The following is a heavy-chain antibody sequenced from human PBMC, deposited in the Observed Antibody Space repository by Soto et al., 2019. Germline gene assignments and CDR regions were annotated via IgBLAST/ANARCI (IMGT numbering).Heavy chain of an antibody. Sequence: SETLSLTCTVSGGSISSGDYYWSWIRQPPGKGLEWIGYIYYSGSTYYNPSLKSRVTISVDTSKNQFSLKLSSVTAADTAVYYCARAAYYYGSGSLFAFGMDVWGQGTTVTVSS. CDR2: IYYSGST. V-gene: IGHV4-30-4*01. CDR3: ARAAYYYGSGSLFAFGMDV. J-gene: IGHJ6*02. D-gene: IGHD3-10*01. CDR1: GGSISSGDYY.